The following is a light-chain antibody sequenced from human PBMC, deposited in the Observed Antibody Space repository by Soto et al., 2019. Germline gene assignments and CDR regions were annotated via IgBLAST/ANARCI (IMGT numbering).Light chain of an antibody. J-gene: IGKJ3*01. CDR2: GAS. CDR3: QQYGSSPLT. V-gene: IGKV3-20*01. CDR1: QSFDNFF. Sequence: EIGLTQSPATLSLSPGERATLSCRASQSFDNFFLAWFQQKPGQAPSLLFYGASSRATGIPDRFSGSGSGTDFTLTISRLEPEDFAVYYCQQYGSSPLTFGPGTIVDIK.